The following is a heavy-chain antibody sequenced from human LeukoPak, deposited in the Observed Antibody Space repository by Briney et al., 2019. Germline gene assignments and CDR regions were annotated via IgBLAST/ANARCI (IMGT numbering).Heavy chain of an antibody. CDR2: ISYDGSNK. V-gene: IGHV3-30-3*01. CDR3: ARGGFRQSSSSSLDY. Sequence: GRSLRLSCAASGFTFSSYAMHWVRQAPGKGLEWVAVISYDGSNKYYADSVKGRFTISRDNSKNTLYLQMNSLRAEDTAVYYCARGGFRQSSSSSLDYWGQGPLVTVSS. D-gene: IGHD6-13*01. J-gene: IGHJ4*02. CDR1: GFTFSSYA.